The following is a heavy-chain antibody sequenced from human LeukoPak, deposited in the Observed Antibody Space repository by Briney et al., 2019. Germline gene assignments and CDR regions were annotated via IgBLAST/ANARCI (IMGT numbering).Heavy chain of an antibody. CDR1: GGSISSSSYY. CDR3: ASTSITYFQH. D-gene: IGHD3-3*02. Sequence: SETLSLTCTVSGGSISSSSYYWGWIRQPPGKGLEWIGSIYYSGSTYYNPSLKSRVTISVDTSKNQFSLKLSSVTAADTAVYHCASTSITYFQHWGQGTLVTVSS. V-gene: IGHV4-39*01. J-gene: IGHJ1*01. CDR2: IYYSGST.